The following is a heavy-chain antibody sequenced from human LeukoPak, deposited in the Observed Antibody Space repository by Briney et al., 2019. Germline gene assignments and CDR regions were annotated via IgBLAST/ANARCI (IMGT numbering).Heavy chain of an antibody. CDR1: GYTFISYG. CDR2: ISTYNGHT. D-gene: IGHD3-22*01. V-gene: IGHV1-18*01. J-gene: IGHJ4*02. CDR3: ARLYYDRNGYPTLYFDY. Sequence: ASVKVSCKASGYTFISYGISWLRQAPGQGLEWMGWISTYNGHTNSAQELQGRVTMTTDTSTSTAYMELRSLRSDDTAVYYCARLYYDRNGYPTLYFDYWGQGTLVTVSS.